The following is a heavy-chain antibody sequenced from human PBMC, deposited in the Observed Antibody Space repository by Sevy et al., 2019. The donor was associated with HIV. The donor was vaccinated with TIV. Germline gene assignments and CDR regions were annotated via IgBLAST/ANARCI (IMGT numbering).Heavy chain of an antibody. V-gene: IGHV3-30-3*01. J-gene: IGHJ3*02. CDR2: ISHGGSYE. CDR1: GFAFRDSA. Sequence: GGSLRLSCEASGFAFRDSAIHWVRQSPGKGLEWVALISHGGSYEYYVDSVKGRFTVSSDKSKNILYLQMDSLRAEDTAVYYCARMVSGGLRWELIKDNAFDIWGQGTAVTVSS. D-gene: IGHD4-17*01. CDR3: ARMVSGGLRWELIKDNAFDI.